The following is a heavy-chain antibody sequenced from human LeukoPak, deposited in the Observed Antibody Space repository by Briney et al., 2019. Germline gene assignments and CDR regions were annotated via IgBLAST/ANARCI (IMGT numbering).Heavy chain of an antibody. D-gene: IGHD6-13*01. CDR3: ARHARLYSNPMTYYFDY. CDR1: GGSISSSSYY. Sequence: PSETLSLTCTVSGGSISSSSYYWGWIRQPPGKGLEWIGSIYYSGSTYYNPSLKSRVTISVDTSKNQFSLKLSSVTAADTAVYYCARHARLYSNPMTYYFDYWGQGTLVTVSS. V-gene: IGHV4-39*01. J-gene: IGHJ4*02. CDR2: IYYSGST.